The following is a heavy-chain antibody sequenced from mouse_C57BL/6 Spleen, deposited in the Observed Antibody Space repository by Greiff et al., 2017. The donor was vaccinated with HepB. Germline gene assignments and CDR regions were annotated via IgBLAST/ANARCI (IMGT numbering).Heavy chain of an antibody. V-gene: IGHV1-42*01. CDR3: ARSILGAMDY. J-gene: IGHJ4*01. CDR1: GYSFTGYY. D-gene: IGHD1-1*01. Sequence: EVMLVESGPELVKPGASVKISCKASGYSFTGYYMNWVKQSPEKSLEWIGEINPSTGGTTYNQKFKAKATLTVDKSSSTAYMQLKSLTSEDSAVYYCARSILGAMDYWGQGTSVTVSS. CDR2: INPSTGGT.